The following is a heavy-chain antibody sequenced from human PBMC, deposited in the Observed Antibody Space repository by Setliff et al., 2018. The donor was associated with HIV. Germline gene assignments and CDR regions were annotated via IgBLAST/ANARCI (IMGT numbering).Heavy chain of an antibody. J-gene: IGHJ3*02. Sequence: PGGSLRLSCAASGFTFDDYAMHWVRQVPGKGLEWVSGISWDSGSIGYADSVKGRFTISRDNAKNSLYLQMNSLRAEDTAVYYCARASYYDSSGYTDCDAFDIWGQGTMVTVSS. D-gene: IGHD3-22*01. CDR1: GFTFDDYA. V-gene: IGHV3-9*01. CDR2: ISWDSGSI. CDR3: ARASYYDSSGYTDCDAFDI.